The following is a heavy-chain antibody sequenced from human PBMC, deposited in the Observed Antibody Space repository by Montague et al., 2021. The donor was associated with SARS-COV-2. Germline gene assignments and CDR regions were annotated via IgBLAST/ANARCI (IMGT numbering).Heavy chain of an antibody. CDR2: ISQSGNT. J-gene: IGHJ6*03. CDR3: ARLGDGIVPSPILGLGPYYSFYCMDV. CDR1: GESFSRYY. D-gene: IGHD2-2*02. Sequence: SETLSLTCAVFGESFSRYYWSWIRQPPGKGLEWIGEISQSGNTKYNPSLQSRVSISLDTSRNQSSLKVSSVTAADTAIYYCARLGDGIVPSPILGLGPYYSFYCMDVWGKGTTVTVS. V-gene: IGHV4-34*01.